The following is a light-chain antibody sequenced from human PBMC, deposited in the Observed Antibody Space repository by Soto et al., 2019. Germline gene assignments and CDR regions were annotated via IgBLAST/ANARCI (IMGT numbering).Light chain of an antibody. J-gene: IGKJ3*01. CDR1: QDIRNY. V-gene: IGKV1-27*01. CDR2: AAS. Sequence: DIQMTQSPSSLSASVGDRVTMTCRASQDIRNYVAWYQQKPGEVPKLLIYAASTLHSGVPARFSGGGFGTDFTLTISSLRPEDVATYYCQRYHSALLTFGPGTKVDLK. CDR3: QRYHSALLT.